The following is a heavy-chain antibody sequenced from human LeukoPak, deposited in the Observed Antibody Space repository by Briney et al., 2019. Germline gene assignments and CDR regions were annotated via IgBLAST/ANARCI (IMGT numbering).Heavy chain of an antibody. J-gene: IGHJ5*02. CDR3: ANLAVAPLGGDTWFDP. V-gene: IGHV3-23*01. CDR1: GFTFSTYA. Sequence: GGSLRLSCAASGFTFSTYAMNWVRQGPGKGLEWVSLISGSSLSIYYADSVKGRFTISRDNSKNTVYLQMNSLRAEDTAIYYCANLAVAPLGGDTWFDPWGQGTLVTVSS. D-gene: IGHD6-19*01. CDR2: ISGSSLSI.